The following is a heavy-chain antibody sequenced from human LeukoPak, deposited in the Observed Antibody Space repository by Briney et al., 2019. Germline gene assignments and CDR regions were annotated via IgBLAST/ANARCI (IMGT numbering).Heavy chain of an antibody. V-gene: IGHV3-33*01. CDR3: AREGRGGDWLLV. D-gene: IGHD3-9*01. J-gene: IGHJ4*02. CDR1: GFTFSSYG. CDR2: IWYDGSNK. Sequence: GGSLRLSCAASGFTFSSYGMHWVGQAPGKGLEGVAVIWYDGSNKYYADSVKGRFTISRDNSKNTLYLQMNSLRAEDTAVYYCAREGRGGDWLLVWGQGTLVTVSS.